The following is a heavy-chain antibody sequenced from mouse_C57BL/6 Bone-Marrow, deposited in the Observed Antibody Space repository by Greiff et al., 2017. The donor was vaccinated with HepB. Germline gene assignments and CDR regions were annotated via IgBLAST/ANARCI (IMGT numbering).Heavy chain of an antibody. CDR1: GFTFSDYG. J-gene: IGHJ4*01. D-gene: IGHD1-1*01. CDR3: AREYYGSSDYAMDD. Sequence: EVQVVESGGGLVTPGGSLKLSCAASGFTFSDYGMHWVRQDPEKGLEWVAYISSGSSTIYYADTVKGRFTITRDNAKNTLFLQMTSLRSEDTAMYYCAREYYGSSDYAMDDWGKGTSVTVSS. V-gene: IGHV5-17*01. CDR2: ISSGSSTI.